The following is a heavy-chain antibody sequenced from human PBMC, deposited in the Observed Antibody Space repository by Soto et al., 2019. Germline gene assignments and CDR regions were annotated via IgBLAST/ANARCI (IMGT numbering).Heavy chain of an antibody. D-gene: IGHD6-6*01. CDR1: GGSISSGDYY. Sequence: SETLSLTCTVSGGSISSGDYYWSWIRQPPGKGLEWIGYIHYSGSTYYNPSLKSRVTISVDTSKNQFSLKLSSVTAADTAVYYCATGPIAARPRVYLDYGGHGTLVTVSS. CDR3: ATGPIAARPRVYLDY. V-gene: IGHV4-30-4*02. J-gene: IGHJ4*01. CDR2: IHYSGST.